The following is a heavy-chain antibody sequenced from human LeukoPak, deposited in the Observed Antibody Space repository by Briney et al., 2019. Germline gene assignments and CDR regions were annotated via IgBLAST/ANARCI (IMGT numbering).Heavy chain of an antibody. V-gene: IGHV1-18*01. D-gene: IGHD2-8*01. Sequence: ASVKVSCKASGYTFTSYGISWVRQAPGQGLEWMGWISAYNGNTNYAQKLQGRVTMTTDTSTSTAYMELRSLRSDDTAVYYCASLRCTNGVCYTRGAFDIWGQGTMVTVSS. CDR2: ISAYNGNT. CDR3: ASLRCTNGVCYTRGAFDI. CDR1: GYTFTSYG. J-gene: IGHJ3*02.